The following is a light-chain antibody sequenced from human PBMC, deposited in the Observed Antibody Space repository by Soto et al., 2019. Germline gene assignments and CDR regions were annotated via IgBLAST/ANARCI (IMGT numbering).Light chain of an antibody. Sequence: DIQMTQSPSTLSASVGDRVTITCRASQSISSWLAWYQQKSGKAPKLLIYKASSLESGVPSRFSGSGSGTEFTLTISSLQPDDFATYYGQHYNSYPWTFGQGTKVEIK. CDR1: QSISSW. CDR3: QHYNSYPWT. J-gene: IGKJ1*01. CDR2: KAS. V-gene: IGKV1-5*03.